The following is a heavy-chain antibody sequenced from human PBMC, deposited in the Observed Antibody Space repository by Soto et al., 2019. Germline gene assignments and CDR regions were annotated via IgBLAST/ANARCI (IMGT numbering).Heavy chain of an antibody. J-gene: IGHJ5*01. V-gene: IGHV1-3*01. Sequence: QVQLVQSGAEVKKPGASVKVSCKASGYTFTSYAMHWVRQAPGQRLEWMGWINAGNGNTKYSQKFQCRVTITRDTSATIAATELSSLRSEATAVYDSAREVPLLYGGWFDSWGQGTLVTVSS. D-gene: IGHD3-16*01. CDR1: GYTFTSYA. CDR3: AREVPLLYGGWFDS. CDR2: INAGNGNT.